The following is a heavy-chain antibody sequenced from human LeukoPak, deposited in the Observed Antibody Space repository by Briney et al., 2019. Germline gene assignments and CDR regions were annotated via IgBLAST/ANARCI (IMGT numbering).Heavy chain of an antibody. D-gene: IGHD1-26*01. V-gene: IGHV4-34*01. CDR1: GGSISSYY. CDR3: ARNIVGTPQPAFDY. J-gene: IGHJ4*02. Sequence: SETLSLTCTVSGGSISSYYWSWIRQPPGKGLEWIGEINHSGSTNYNPSLKSRVTISVDTSKTQFSLKLSSVTAADTAVYYCARNIVGTPQPAFDYWGQGTLVTVSS. CDR2: INHSGST.